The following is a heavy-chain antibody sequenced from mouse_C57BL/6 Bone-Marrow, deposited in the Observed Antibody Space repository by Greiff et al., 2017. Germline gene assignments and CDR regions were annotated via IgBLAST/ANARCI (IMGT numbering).Heavy chain of an antibody. J-gene: IGHJ2*01. Sequence: KQSCKASGYTFTSYWMDWVKQRPGQGLEWIGNIYPSDSETHYNQKFKDKATLTVDKSSSTAYMQLSSLTSEDSAVYYCARFGYYTFFDYWGQGTTLTVSS. V-gene: IGHV1-61*01. D-gene: IGHD2-3*01. CDR1: GYTFTSYW. CDR2: IYPSDSET. CDR3: ARFGYYTFFDY.